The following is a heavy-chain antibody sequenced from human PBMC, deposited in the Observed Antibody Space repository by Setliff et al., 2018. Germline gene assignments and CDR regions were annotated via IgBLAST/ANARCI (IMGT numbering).Heavy chain of an antibody. CDR1: GGSVSSSIYY. D-gene: IGHD3-3*01. CDR2: IYYSGST. V-gene: IGHV4-39*07. Sequence: SETLSLTCTVSGGSVSSSIYYWGWIRQPPGKGLEWIGSIYYSGSTYYNPSLKSRVTISVDTSKNQFSLKLSSVTAADTAVYYCARRETYYNFWSGYFDYWGQGTLVTVSS. J-gene: IGHJ4*02. CDR3: ARRETYYNFWSGYFDY.